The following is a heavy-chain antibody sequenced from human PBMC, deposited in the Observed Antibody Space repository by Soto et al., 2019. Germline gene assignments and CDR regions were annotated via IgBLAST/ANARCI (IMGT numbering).Heavy chain of an antibody. CDR1: GGTFSSYA. CDR2: IIPIFGTA. Sequence: QVQLVQSGAEVKKPGSSVKVSCKASGGTFSSYAISWVRQAPGQGLEWMGGIIPIFGTANYAQKFQGRVTITADESTSTAYMELSSLRSEDTAVYYCARARLRFLGGCYYGMDVWGQGTTVTVSS. CDR3: ARARLRFLGGCYYGMDV. J-gene: IGHJ6*02. D-gene: IGHD3-3*01. V-gene: IGHV1-69*01.